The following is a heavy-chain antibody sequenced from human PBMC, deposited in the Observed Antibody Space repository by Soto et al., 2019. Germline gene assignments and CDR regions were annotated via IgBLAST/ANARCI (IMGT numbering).Heavy chain of an antibody. CDR1: GGSISSGGYS. Sequence: SETLSLTCAVSGGSISSGGYSCNWIRQPPGKGLEWIGYIYHSGSTYYNPSLKSRVTISVDRSKNQFSLKLSSVTAADTAVYYCARGMTPLTPLAYCGQGTLVTVSS. J-gene: IGHJ4*02. CDR3: ARGMTPLTPLAY. V-gene: IGHV4-30-2*01. D-gene: IGHD2-15*01. CDR2: IYHSGST.